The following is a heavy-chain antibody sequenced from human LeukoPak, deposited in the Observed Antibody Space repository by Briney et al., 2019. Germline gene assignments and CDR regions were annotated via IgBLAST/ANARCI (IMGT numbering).Heavy chain of an antibody. CDR3: AKRWDGSGSYFFDY. V-gene: IGHV3-23*01. J-gene: IGHJ4*02. D-gene: IGHD3-10*01. Sequence: GGSLKLSCAASGFTFSSYAMSWVRQAPGKGLEWVSAISGSGGSTYYADSVKGRFTISRDNSKNTLYLQMNSLRAEDTAVYYCAKRWDGSGSYFFDYWGQGTLVTVSS. CDR1: GFTFSSYA. CDR2: ISGSGGST.